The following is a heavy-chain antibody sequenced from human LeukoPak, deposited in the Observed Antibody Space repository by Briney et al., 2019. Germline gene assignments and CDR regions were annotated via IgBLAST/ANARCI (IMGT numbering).Heavy chain of an antibody. CDR1: GGSISSYY. D-gene: IGHD6-19*01. CDR2: INHSGST. J-gene: IGHJ5*02. CDR3: ARIEGRDMGVAVAGRRLFWFDP. V-gene: IGHV4-34*01. Sequence: ASETLSLTCSVSGGSISSYYWSWIRQPPGKGLEWIGEINHSGSTNYNPSLKSRVTISVDTSKNQFSLKLSSVTAADTAVYYCARIEGRDMGVAVAGRRLFWFDPWGQGTLVTVSS.